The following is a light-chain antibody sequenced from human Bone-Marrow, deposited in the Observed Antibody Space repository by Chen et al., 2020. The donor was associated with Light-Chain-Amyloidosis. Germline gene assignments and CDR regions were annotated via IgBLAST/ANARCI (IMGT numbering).Light chain of an antibody. CDR1: QTISSNY. V-gene: IGKV3-20*01. J-gene: IGKJ4*01. CDR2: GSS. Sequence: ELVLTQSPGTLSLSPGEGANLSRRASQTISSNYLTWYQQKFGQAPRLLIYGSSSSATGIPDRFTGSGSGTDFTLTSNRLEPEDFAMYYCQQYGTSPLTFGGGTKVEIK. CDR3: QQYGTSPLT.